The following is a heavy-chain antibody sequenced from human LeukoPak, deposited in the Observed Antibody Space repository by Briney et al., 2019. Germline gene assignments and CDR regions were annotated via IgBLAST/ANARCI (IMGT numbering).Heavy chain of an antibody. CDR2: MNPNSGNT. CDR1: GCTFTSHD. D-gene: IGHD1-1*01. Sequence: EASVNVSCKASGCTFTSHDINWVRPATGHGLEWMGWMNPNSGNTGYGQKYQARVTMTSDTSISTADMELNDLRSDDTAVCFCARGRRAGSTSVDYWGQGTLVTVSS. J-gene: IGHJ4*02. CDR3: ARGRRAGSTSVDY. V-gene: IGHV1-8*01.